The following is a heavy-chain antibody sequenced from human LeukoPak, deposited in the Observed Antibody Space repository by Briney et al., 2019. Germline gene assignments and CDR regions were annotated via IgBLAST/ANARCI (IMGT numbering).Heavy chain of an antibody. CDR1: GYSFTSYD. V-gene: IGHV1-8*01. J-gene: IGHJ4*02. CDR2: MNPNSGNT. CDR3: ARARSFYCSGGSCYSVFVLGY. D-gene: IGHD2-15*01. Sequence: GASVKVSCKASGYSFTSYDINWVRQATGQGLEWMGWMNPNSGNTGYAQKFQGRVTMTRNTSISTAYMELSSLRSEDTAVYYCARARSFYCSGGSCYSVFVLGYWGQGTLVTVSS.